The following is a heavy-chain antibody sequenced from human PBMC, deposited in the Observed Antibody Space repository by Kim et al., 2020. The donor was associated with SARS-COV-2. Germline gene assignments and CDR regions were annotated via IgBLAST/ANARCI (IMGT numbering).Heavy chain of an antibody. V-gene: IGHV4-31*03. CDR3: ARDQVGYSYCKPALGGMDV. J-gene: IGHJ6*02. CDR1: GGSISSGGYY. Sequence: SETLSLTCTVSGGSISSGGYYWSWIRQHPGKGLEWIGYIYYSGSTYYNPSLKSRVTISVDTSKNQFSLKLSSVTAADTAVYYCARDQVGYSYCKPALGGMDVWGQGTTVTVSS. CDR2: IYYSGST. D-gene: IGHD5-18*01.